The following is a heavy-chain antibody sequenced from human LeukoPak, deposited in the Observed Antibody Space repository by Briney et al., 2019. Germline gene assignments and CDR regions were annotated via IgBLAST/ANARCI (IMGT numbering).Heavy chain of an antibody. CDR2: IYTSGST. V-gene: IGHV4-4*07. J-gene: IGHJ6*03. D-gene: IGHD3-3*01. CDR3: ARGIELRFLEWLSDYYYYMDV. Sequence: KPSETLSLTCTVSGGSISSYYWSWIRQPAGKGLEWIGRIYTSGSTNYNPSLKSRVTMSVDTSKNQFSLELSSVTAADTAVYYCARGIELRFLEWLSDYYYYMDVWGKGTTVTVSS. CDR1: GGSISSYY.